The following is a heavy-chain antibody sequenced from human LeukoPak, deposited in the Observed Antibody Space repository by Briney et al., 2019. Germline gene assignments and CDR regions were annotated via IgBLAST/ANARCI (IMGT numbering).Heavy chain of an antibody. CDR2: INQDGSEK. CDR3: TGETYYFDH. Sequence: GGSLRLSCAVSGFPFSTLWTSWVRQAPGKGLEWVANINQDGSEKYYVDSVRGRFAISRDNAKNSLYLQMNSLRPEDTAMYYCTGETYYFDHWGQGALVTVSS. CDR1: GFPFSTLW. V-gene: IGHV3-7*04. J-gene: IGHJ4*02.